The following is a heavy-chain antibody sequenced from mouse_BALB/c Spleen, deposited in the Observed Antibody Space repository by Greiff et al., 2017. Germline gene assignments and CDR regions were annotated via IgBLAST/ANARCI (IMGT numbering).Heavy chain of an antibody. CDR2: ISNGGGST. CDR3: ARQGDYGSPFDY. V-gene: IGHV5-12-2*01. D-gene: IGHD1-1*01. J-gene: IGHJ2*01. CDR1: GFTFSSYT. Sequence: EVQRVESGGGLVQPGGSLKLSCAASGFTFSSYTMSWVRQTPEKRLEWVAYISNGGGSTYYPDTVKGRFTISRDNAKNTLYLQMSSLKSEDTAMYYCARQGDYGSPFDYWGQGTTLTVSS.